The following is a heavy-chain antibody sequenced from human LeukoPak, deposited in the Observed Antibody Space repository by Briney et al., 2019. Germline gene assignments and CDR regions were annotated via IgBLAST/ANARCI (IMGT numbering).Heavy chain of an antibody. CDR1: GFTFSSYA. Sequence: PGGSLRLSCAASGFTFSSYAMSWVRQAPGKGLEWVSAISGSGGSTYYADSVKGRFTISRDNAKNSLYLQMNSLRAEDTALYYCASGPGYCSSTSCFQPAFDYWGQGTLVTVSS. D-gene: IGHD2-2*01. J-gene: IGHJ4*02. CDR3: ASGPGYCSSTSCFQPAFDY. V-gene: IGHV3-23*01. CDR2: ISGSGGST.